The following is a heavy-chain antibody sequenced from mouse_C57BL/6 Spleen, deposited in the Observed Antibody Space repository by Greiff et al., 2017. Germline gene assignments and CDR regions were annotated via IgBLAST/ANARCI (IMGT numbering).Heavy chain of an antibody. CDR3: ARHEDYGNFAY. V-gene: IGHV5-6*01. J-gene: IGHJ3*01. CDR1: GFTFSSYG. Sequence: EVKLVESGGDLVKPGGSLKLSCAASGFTFSSYGMSWVRQTPDKRLEWVATISSGGSYTYYPDSVKGRFTISRDNAKNTLYLQMSSLKSEDSAMYYCARHEDYGNFAYWGQGTLVTVSA. D-gene: IGHD1-1*01. CDR2: ISSGGSYT.